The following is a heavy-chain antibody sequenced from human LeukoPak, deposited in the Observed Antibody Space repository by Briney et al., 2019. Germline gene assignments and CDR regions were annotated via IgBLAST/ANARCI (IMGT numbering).Heavy chain of an antibody. Sequence: PSETLSQTCTVSGGSISSYYWSWIQQPPGKGLEWIGYIYTSGSTNYNPSLKSRVTISVDTSRNQFSLKLSSVTAADTAVYYCARLVDGHWFDPWGQGTLVTVSS. CDR3: ARLVDGHWFDP. V-gene: IGHV4-4*09. CDR2: IYTSGST. CDR1: GGSISSYY. J-gene: IGHJ5*02. D-gene: IGHD3-9*01.